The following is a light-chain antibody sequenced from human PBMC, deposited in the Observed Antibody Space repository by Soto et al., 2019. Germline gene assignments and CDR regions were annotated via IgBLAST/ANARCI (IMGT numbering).Light chain of an antibody. CDR2: AAT. J-gene: IGKJ4*01. CDR3: QQANSFPLR. Sequence: DIRMTQSPSSLSASVGDRITITCRAHESVGNWLAWYQQKPGKAPKLLIDAATTLQSGVPSRFSGSRSGTVFSLTVSSLQPEDFATYDCQQANSFPLRFGGGTKVEI. V-gene: IGKV1D-12*01. CDR1: ESVGNW.